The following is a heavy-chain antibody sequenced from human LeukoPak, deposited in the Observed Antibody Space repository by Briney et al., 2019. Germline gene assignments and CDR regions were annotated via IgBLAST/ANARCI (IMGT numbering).Heavy chain of an antibody. CDR3: ARASWGENAFDI. CDR2: ISSSSSTI. D-gene: IGHD2-2*01. J-gene: IGHJ3*02. V-gene: IGHV3-48*02. CDR1: GFTFSIYS. Sequence: GGSLRLSCAASGFTFSIYSMNWVRQAPGKALEGVSYISSSSSTIYYADSVKGRFTISRDNAKNSLYLQMNSLRDEDTAVYYCARASWGENAFDIWGQGTMVTVSS.